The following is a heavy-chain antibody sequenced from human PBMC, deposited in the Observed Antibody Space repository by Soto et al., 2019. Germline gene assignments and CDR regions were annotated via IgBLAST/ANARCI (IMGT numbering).Heavy chain of an antibody. D-gene: IGHD3-10*01. J-gene: IGHJ4*02. V-gene: IGHV3-33*01. CDR2: IWYDGSNK. Sequence: QVQLVESGGGVVQPGRSLRLSCAASGFTFSSYGMHWLRQAPGKGLEWVAVIWYDGSNKYYADSVKGRFTISRDNSKNTLYLQMNSLRAEDTAVYYCARDLQVAIVRGFPGRYWGQGTLVTVSS. CDR1: GFTFSSYG. CDR3: ARDLQVAIVRGFPGRY.